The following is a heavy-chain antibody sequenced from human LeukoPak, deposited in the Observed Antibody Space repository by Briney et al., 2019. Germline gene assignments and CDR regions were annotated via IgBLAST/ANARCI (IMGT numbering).Heavy chain of an antibody. D-gene: IGHD2-8*01. CDR1: GFTFSSYS. Sequence: GGSLRLSCAASGFTFSSYSMNWVRQAPGKGLEWVSSISSSSGYIYYADSVKGRSTISRDNSKNTLFLQMDSLRAEDTAVYYCAPLPSMSIYYNMDVWGKGTTVTVSS. CDR3: APLPSMSIYYNMDV. J-gene: IGHJ6*03. CDR2: ISSSSGYI. V-gene: IGHV3-21*04.